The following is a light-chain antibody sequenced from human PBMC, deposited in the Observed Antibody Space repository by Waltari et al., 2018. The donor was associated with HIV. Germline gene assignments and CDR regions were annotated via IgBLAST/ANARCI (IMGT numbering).Light chain of an antibody. CDR2: AKI. J-gene: IGLJ2*01. CDR3: HSRDSSGNHL. Sequence: SSELTQDPAVSVALGQTVSSTCQGDSLKNYYANWYHQKPGQAPVLVIYAKINQPSGIPDRFSGSGSGNTASLTITGAQAEDEGDYYCHSRDSSGNHLFGGGTKVTVL. V-gene: IGLV3-19*01. CDR1: SLKNYY.